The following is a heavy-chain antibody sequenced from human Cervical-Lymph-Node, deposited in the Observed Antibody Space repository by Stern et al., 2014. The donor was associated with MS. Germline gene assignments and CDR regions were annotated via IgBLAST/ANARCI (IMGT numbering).Heavy chain of an antibody. D-gene: IGHD5-24*01. CDR2: ISSSGGTT. Sequence: VQLVESGAGLVKPGGSVRLSCAASGFTFSDSYMHWIRQARGQGLEWVAYISSSGGTTYYADSVKGHVTISRDTARNSIELPMNSLRAEDRAVYYWARDPQRRDGYNFDYWGQGALVTVSS. CDR3: ARDPQRRDGYNFDY. J-gene: IGHJ4*02. CDR1: GFTFSDSY. V-gene: IGHV3-11*01.